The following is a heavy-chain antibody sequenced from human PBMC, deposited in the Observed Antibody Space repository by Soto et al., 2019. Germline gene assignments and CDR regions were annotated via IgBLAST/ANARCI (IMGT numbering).Heavy chain of an antibody. D-gene: IGHD3-3*01. J-gene: IGHJ6*02. CDR3: ARSEIFCSGPIHYGMDV. Sequence: PGESLKISCKGSGYSFTSYWISWVRQMPGKGLEWMGRIDPSDSYTNYRPSFQGHVTISADKSISTAYLTRSSLKASDTAMYYCARSEIFCSGPIHYGMDVWGQGTTVTVSS. CDR2: IDPSDSYT. V-gene: IGHV5-10-1*01. CDR1: GYSFTSYW.